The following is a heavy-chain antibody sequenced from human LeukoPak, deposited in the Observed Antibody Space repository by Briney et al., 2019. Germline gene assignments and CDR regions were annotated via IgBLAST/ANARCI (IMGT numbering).Heavy chain of an antibody. D-gene: IGHD3-16*01. CDR3: ARGGDLAAFDI. V-gene: IGHV4-34*01. J-gene: IGHJ3*02. CDR1: GGSFSGYY. Sequence: PSETLSLTCAVYGGSFSGYYWSWIRQPPGKGLEWIGEINHSGSTNYNPSLKSRVTISVDTSKNQFSLKLSSVTAADTAVYYCARGGDLAAFDIWGQGTMVTVSS. CDR2: INHSGST.